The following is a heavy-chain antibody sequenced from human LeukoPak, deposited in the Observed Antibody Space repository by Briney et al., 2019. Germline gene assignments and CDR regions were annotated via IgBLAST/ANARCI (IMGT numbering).Heavy chain of an antibody. CDR3: ARESSSKYQPLWEVRWFDP. CDR2: IWYDGSNK. CDR1: GFTFSSYG. V-gene: IGHV3-33*01. D-gene: IGHD2-2*01. J-gene: IGHJ5*02. Sequence: PGGSLRLSCAASGFTFSSYGMHWVRQAPGKGLEWVAVIWYDGSNKYYADSVKGRFTISRDNSKNTLYLQMNSLRAEDTAVYYCARESSSKYQPLWEVRWFDPWGQGTLVTVSS.